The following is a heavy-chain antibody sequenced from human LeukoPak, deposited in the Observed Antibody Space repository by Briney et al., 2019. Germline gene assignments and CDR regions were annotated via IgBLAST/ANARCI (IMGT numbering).Heavy chain of an antibody. CDR3: ATAPILRGEGGEHYKYGMDV. J-gene: IGHJ6*02. V-gene: IGHV4-4*02. D-gene: IGHD2-2*02. CDR2: IYHNGTP. Sequence: PSGTLSLTCAVSVGSISSGNWWSWVRQSPGEGLEWIGEIYHNGTPNYNPSLKSRVTISADKFKNHFSLKLTSVTAADTAVYYCATAPILRGEGGEHYKYGMDVWGQGTTVTVSS. CDR1: VGSISSGNW.